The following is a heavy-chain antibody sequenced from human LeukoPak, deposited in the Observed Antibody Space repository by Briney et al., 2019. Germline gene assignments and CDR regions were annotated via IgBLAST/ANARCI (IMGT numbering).Heavy chain of an antibody. V-gene: IGHV1-18*04. CDR1: GYTFTSYG. J-gene: IGHJ6*03. CDR3: ARQAVAGTTGYYYYYMDV. Sequence: ASAKVSCKASGYTFTSYGISWVRQAPGQGLEWMGWISAYNGNTNYAQKLQGRVTMTTDTSTSTAYMELRSLRSDDTAVYYCARQAVAGTTGYYYYYMDVWGKGTTVTVSS. CDR2: ISAYNGNT. D-gene: IGHD6-19*01.